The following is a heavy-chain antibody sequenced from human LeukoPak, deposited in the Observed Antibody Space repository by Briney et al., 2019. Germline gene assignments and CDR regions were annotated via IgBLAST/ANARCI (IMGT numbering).Heavy chain of an antibody. CDR2: IYYSGST. D-gene: IGHD3-10*01. J-gene: IGHJ5*02. V-gene: IGHV4-59*01. Sequence: SETLSLTCTVSGGSISSYYWSWIRQPPGKGLEWIGYIYYSGSTNYNPSLKSRVTISVDTSKNQFSLKLSSVTAADTAVYYCARDSRWFGVPGTTNWFDPWGQGTLVTVSS. CDR3: ARDSRWFGVPGTTNWFDP. CDR1: GGSISSYY.